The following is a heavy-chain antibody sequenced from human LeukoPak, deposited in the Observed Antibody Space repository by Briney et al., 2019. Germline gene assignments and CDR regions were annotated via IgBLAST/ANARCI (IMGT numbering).Heavy chain of an antibody. CDR3: ARGDLAPPRIVGATSTAFDI. D-gene: IGHD1-26*01. CDR1: GGSISSGGYS. J-gene: IGHJ3*02. V-gene: IGHV4-30-2*01. CDR2: IYHSGST. Sequence: SQTLSLTCAVSGGSISSGGYSWSWIRQPPGKGLEWIGYIYHSGSTYYNPSLKSRVTISVDRSKNQFSLKLSSVTAADTAVYYCARGDLAPPRIVGATSTAFDIWGQGTMVTVSS.